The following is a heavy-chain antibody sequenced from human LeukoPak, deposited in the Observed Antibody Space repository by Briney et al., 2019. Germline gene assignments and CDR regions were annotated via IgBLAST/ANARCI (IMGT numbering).Heavy chain of an antibody. CDR2: ISDSGGRT. J-gene: IGHJ4*02. CDR1: GITLSNYG. Sequence: AGGSLRLSCAVSGITLSNYGMSWVRQAPGKGLEWVAGISDSGGRTNYADSVKGRFTISRDNPKNTLYLQMNSLRAEDTAVYFCAKRSVVIRVILVGFHKEAYYFDSWGQGALVTVSS. V-gene: IGHV3-23*01. D-gene: IGHD3-22*01. CDR3: AKRSVVIRVILVGFHKEAYYFDS.